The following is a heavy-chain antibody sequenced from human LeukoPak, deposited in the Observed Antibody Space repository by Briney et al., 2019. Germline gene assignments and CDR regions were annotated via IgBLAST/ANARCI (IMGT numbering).Heavy chain of an antibody. Sequence: GGCLRLSCVASGFTFSTYAISWVRQAPTKGLEWVSTISRMAGKTYYAGSVKGRFTISRDNSKNTLYVQMNSLRAEDTAVYYCAKALLAVAGIRNTESFAPSGQGTLLTVYS. V-gene: IGHV3-23*01. J-gene: IGHJ5*02. D-gene: IGHD6-19*01. CDR3: AKALLAVAGIRNTESFAP. CDR1: GFTFSTYA. CDR2: ISRMAGKT.